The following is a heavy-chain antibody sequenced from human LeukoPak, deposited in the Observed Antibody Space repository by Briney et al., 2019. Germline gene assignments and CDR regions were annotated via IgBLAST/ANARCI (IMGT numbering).Heavy chain of an antibody. CDR1: GGSISSSSYY. Sequence: SETLSLTCTVAGGSISSSSYYWGWIRQPPGKGLEWIGSIYYSGSTNYNPSLKSRVTISVDTSKNQFSLKLSSVTAADTAVYYCASSPEGGYCSSTSCYGAFDIWGQGTMVTVSS. D-gene: IGHD2-2*01. J-gene: IGHJ3*02. CDR3: ASSPEGGYCSSTSCYGAFDI. V-gene: IGHV4-39*01. CDR2: IYYSGST.